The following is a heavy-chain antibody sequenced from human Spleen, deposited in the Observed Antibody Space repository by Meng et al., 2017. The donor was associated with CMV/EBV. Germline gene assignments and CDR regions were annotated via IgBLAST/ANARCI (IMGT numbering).Heavy chain of an antibody. V-gene: IGHV1-2*02. D-gene: IGHD4-11*01. CDR2: INPNSGGT. CDR1: GYTFTDYY. CDR3: ARGPYYSNPFDY. Sequence: ASVKVSCKTSGYTFTDYYLHWVRQAPGQGLEWMGWINPNSGGTDYAQRFQGRVTMTRDTSISTAYMELSRLRSDDTAVYYCARGPYYSNPFDYWGQGTLVTVSS. J-gene: IGHJ4*02.